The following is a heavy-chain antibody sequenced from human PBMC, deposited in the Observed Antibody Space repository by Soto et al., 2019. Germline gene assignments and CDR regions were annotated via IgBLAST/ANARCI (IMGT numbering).Heavy chain of an antibody. V-gene: IGHV1-24*01. J-gene: IGHJ6*02. CDR3: ATGRGYSYPRAYYYYYGMDV. CDR1: GYTLTELS. CDR2: FDPEDGET. Sequence: ASVKVSCKVSGYTLTELSMHWVRQAPGKGLEWMGGFDPEDGETIYAQKFQGRVTMTEDTSTDTAYMELSSLRSEDTAVYYCATGRGYSYPRAYYYYYGMDVWGQGTTVTVSS. D-gene: IGHD5-18*01.